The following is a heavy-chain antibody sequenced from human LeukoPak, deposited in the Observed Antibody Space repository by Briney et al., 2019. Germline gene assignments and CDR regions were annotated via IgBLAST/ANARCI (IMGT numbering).Heavy chain of an antibody. D-gene: IGHD6-13*01. CDR2: IYYSGST. CDR1: GGSISSYY. J-gene: IGHJ5*02. CDR3: ARGPSYSSSWYQGFDWFDP. V-gene: IGHV4-59*01. Sequence: SETLSLTCTVSGGSISSYYWSWIRQPPGKGLEWIGYIYYSGSTNYNPSLKSRVTISVDTSKNQFSLKPSSVTAADTAVYYCARGPSYSSSWYQGFDWFDPWGQGTLVTVSS.